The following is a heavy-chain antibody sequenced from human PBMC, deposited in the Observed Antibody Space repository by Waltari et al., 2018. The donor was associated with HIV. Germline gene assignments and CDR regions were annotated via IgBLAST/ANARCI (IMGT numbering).Heavy chain of an antibody. Sequence: EVQLVESGGRLVQPGEPLRLSCAASGFTFSMYVRTWVRQAPGKGLQWVAGISGNGGSRYYTDSVKGRFTISRDNSKKTLYLQMDSLRAEDTAVYYCAKVPVLPTGREDYWGQGTLVTVSS. J-gene: IGHJ4*02. CDR2: ISGNGGSR. D-gene: IGHD2-2*01. V-gene: IGHV3-23*04. CDR1: GFTFSMYV. CDR3: AKVPVLPTGREDY.